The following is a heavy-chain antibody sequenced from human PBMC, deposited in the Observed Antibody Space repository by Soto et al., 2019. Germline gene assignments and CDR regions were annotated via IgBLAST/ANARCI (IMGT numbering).Heavy chain of an antibody. CDR1: GYTFTSYA. CDR2: INAGNGNT. J-gene: IGHJ5*02. D-gene: IGHD2-2*01. Sequence: GASVKVSCKASGYTFTSYAMHWVRQDPGQRLEWMGWINAGNGNTKYSQKFQGRVTITRDTSASTAYMELSSLRSEDTAVYYCAGGSRYCSSTSCMGTWFDPWGQGTLVTVSS. CDR3: AGGSRYCSSTSCMGTWFDP. V-gene: IGHV1-3*01.